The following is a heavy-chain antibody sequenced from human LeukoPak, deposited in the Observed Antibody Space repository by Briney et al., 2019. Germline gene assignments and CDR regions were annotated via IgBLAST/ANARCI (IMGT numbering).Heavy chain of an antibody. V-gene: IGHV4-59*01. CDR2: IYYSGST. CDR3: ARILYDYGDYGGRIWFDP. Sequence: PSETLSLTCTVSGGSISSYYWSWIRQPPGKGLEWIGYIYYSGSTNYNPSLKSRVTISVDTSKNQFSLKLSSVTAADTAVYYCARILYDYGDYGGRIWFDPWGQGTLVTVSS. CDR1: GGSISSYY. D-gene: IGHD4-17*01. J-gene: IGHJ5*02.